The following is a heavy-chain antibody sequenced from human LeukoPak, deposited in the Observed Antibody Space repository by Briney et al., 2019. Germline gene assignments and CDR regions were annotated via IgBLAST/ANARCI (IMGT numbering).Heavy chain of an antibody. Sequence: PSKTLSLTCTVSGGSISPYYSTWIRQSPGKALEWIGYIYYSGRTSYNPSLKSRVTMSVDTSKNQFSLQLSSVTAADTAVYYCARDGTPWNLDFWGRGTLVTVSS. V-gene: IGHV4-59*01. CDR2: IYYSGRT. CDR1: GGSISPYY. CDR3: ARDGTPWNLDF. J-gene: IGHJ2*01. D-gene: IGHD1-26*01.